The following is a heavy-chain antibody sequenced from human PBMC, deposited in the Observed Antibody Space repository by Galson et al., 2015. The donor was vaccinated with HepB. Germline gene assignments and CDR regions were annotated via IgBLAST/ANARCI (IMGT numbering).Heavy chain of an antibody. CDR3: ARGYGDYRYIDY. V-gene: IGHV1-8*01. Sequence: SVKVSCKASGYTFTSYDINWVRQATGQGLEWMGWMNPNSGNTGYAQKFQGRVTMTRNTSISTAYMELSSLRSEDTAVYYCARGYGDYRYIDYWGQGTLVPVSS. CDR1: GYTFTSYD. CDR2: MNPNSGNT. J-gene: IGHJ4*02. D-gene: IGHD4-17*01.